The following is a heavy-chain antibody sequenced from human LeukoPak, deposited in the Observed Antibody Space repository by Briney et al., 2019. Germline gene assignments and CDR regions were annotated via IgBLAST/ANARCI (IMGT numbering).Heavy chain of an antibody. CDR1: TGSSSGYY. J-gene: IGHJ3*01. CDR2: INHSGTS. CDR3: ARGGATVLAFDV. D-gene: IGHD4-11*01. V-gene: IGHV4-34*01. Sequence: PPQTLSLTSAVYTGSSSGYYWSWVRQSPGKGLEWIGEINHSGTSNYNTYLKSRVTMAVETSKNQISLKLSSVTAADTAMYYCARGGATVLAFDVWGQGTVVTVSS.